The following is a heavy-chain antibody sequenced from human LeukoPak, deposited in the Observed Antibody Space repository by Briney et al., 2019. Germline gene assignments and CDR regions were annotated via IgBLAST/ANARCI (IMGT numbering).Heavy chain of an antibody. Sequence: GGSLRLSCAASGFSFSDYEMNWVRQAPGKGLEWLSCISGGGNTIYYADSVKGRFTISRDNAKNSLYLQMNSLRADDTAIYYCARSPYYIAFDIWGQGTVVTISS. V-gene: IGHV3-48*03. CDR2: ISGGGNTI. D-gene: IGHD3-22*01. J-gene: IGHJ3*02. CDR1: GFSFSDYE. CDR3: ARSPYYIAFDI.